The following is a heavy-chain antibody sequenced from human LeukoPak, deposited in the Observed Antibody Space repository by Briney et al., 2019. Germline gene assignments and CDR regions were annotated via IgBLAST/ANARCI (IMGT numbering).Heavy chain of an antibody. V-gene: IGHV1-2*02. CDR2: INPNSGGT. CDR1: GYSFTDYY. Sequence: GASVKVSCKASGYSFTDYYMHWVRQAPGQGLEWMGWINPNSGGTNYAQKFQGRVTMTRDTSISTAYMELSRLRSDDTAVYYCARAGSYDRAPDAFDIWGQGTMVTVSS. J-gene: IGHJ3*02. CDR3: ARAGSYDRAPDAFDI. D-gene: IGHD3-22*01.